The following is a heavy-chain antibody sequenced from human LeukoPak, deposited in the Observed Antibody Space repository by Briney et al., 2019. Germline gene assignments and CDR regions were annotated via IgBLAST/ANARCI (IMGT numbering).Heavy chain of an antibody. Sequence: GGSLRLSCAASGFTFSSYDIHWVRQATGKGLEWVSGIGTAGEIYYPGSVKGRFTISRDNAKNSLYLQMNSLRAEDTAVYYCARAVAGPKVSGKPAGPGAFDIWGQGTMVTVSS. J-gene: IGHJ3*02. CDR1: GFTFSSYD. V-gene: IGHV3-13*01. CDR3: ARAVAGPKVSGKPAGPGAFDI. D-gene: IGHD6-19*01. CDR2: IGTAGEI.